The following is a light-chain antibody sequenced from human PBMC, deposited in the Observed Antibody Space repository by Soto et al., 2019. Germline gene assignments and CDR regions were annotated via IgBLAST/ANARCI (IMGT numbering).Light chain of an antibody. CDR3: CSYACSYL. J-gene: IGLJ1*01. V-gene: IGLV2-11*01. CDR2: DVS. Sequence: QSALTQPRSVSGSPGQSVTISCTGTSSDVGGYNYVSWYQQHPGKAPKLMIYDVSKRPSGVPDRFSGSKSGNTASLTISGLQAEDEADYYCCSYACSYLFGTGTKLTVL. CDR1: SSDVGGYNY.